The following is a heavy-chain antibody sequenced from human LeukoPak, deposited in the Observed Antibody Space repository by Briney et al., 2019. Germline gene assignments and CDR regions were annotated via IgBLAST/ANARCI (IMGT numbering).Heavy chain of an antibody. J-gene: IGHJ4*02. CDR1: GGSISSGSYY. CDR3: ARLDSGDYFFDY. D-gene: IGHD4-17*01. V-gene: IGHV4-39*01. CDR2: VFYSGTT. Sequence: PSQTLSLTCTVSGGSISSGSYYWGWIRQPPGKGLEWLGTVFYSGTTYYNPSLKSRVTISVDTSKNQFSLGLRSVTAADTAVYYCARLDSGDYFFDYWGQGTLVTVSS.